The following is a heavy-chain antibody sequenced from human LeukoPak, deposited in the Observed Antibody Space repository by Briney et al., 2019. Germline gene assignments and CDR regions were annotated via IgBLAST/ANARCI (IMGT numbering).Heavy chain of an antibody. CDR1: GFTFSSYA. V-gene: IGHV3-30*02. CDR2: IRYDGSNK. Sequence: PGGSLRLSCAASGFTFSSYAMHWVRQAPGKGLEWVAFIRYDGSNKYYADSVKGRFTISRDNSKNTLYLQMNSLRAEDTAVYYCAKQKALGYCSSTSCPNYYYYYMDVWGKGTAVTISS. D-gene: IGHD2-2*01. J-gene: IGHJ6*03. CDR3: AKQKALGYCSSTSCPNYYYYYMDV.